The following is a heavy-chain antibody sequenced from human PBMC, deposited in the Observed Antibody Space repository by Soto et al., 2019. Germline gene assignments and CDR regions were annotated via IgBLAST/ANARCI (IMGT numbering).Heavy chain of an antibody. CDR3: ARGGYYDSSGYYPSDAFDI. D-gene: IGHD3-22*01. V-gene: IGHV1-46*01. CDR1: GYTFTSYY. J-gene: IGHJ3*02. CDR2: INPSGGST. Sequence: ASVKVSCKASGYTFTSYYMHWVRQAPGQGLEWMGIINPSGGSTSYAQKFQGRVTMTRDTSTSTVYMELSSLRSEDTAVYYCARGGYYDSSGYYPSDAFDIWGQGTMVTVSS.